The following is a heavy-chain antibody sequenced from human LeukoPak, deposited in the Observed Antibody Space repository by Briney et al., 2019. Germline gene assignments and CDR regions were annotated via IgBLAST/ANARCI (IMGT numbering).Heavy chain of an antibody. V-gene: IGHV3-23*01. CDR2: ISGSDGST. CDR1: GFTFSNYA. Sequence: GGSLRLSCTASGFTFSNYAMSWVRQAPGKGLEWVSTISGSDGSTYYADSVKGRFTISRDNSKSTLYLQMNSLRVEDTAIYYCAKGRGYCTGGSCYSDYWGQGTLVTVSS. D-gene: IGHD2-15*01. J-gene: IGHJ4*02. CDR3: AKGRGYCTGGSCYSDY.